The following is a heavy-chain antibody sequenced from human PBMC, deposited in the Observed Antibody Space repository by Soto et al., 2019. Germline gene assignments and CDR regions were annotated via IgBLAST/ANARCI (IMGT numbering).Heavy chain of an antibody. CDR3: ARWLMYDPRFDP. Sequence: QLQLQESGSGLVKPSQTLSLTCAVSGGSISSGGYYWSWIRQPPGKGLEWIGYIYHSGSTYYNPSLQSRVTISVDRSQNQFALKLRSVTAADTAVYDCARWLMYDPRFDPWGQGTLVTVSS. CDR2: IYHSGST. CDR1: GGSISSGGYY. J-gene: IGHJ5*02. D-gene: IGHD2-8*01. V-gene: IGHV4-30-2*01.